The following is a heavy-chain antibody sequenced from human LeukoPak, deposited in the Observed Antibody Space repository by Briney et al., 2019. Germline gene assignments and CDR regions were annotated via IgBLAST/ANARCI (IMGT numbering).Heavy chain of an antibody. CDR3: AKDHYYDSSGYYYDAFDI. CDR2: ISGSGGST. V-gene: IGHV3-23*01. CDR1: GFTLRSYA. Sequence: GGSLRLSCAASGFTLRSYAMSWVRQAPGKGLEWVSAISGSGGSTYYADSVKGRFTISRDNSKNTLYLQMNSLRAEDTAVYYCAKDHYYDSSGYYYDAFDIWGQGTMVTVSS. J-gene: IGHJ3*02. D-gene: IGHD3-22*01.